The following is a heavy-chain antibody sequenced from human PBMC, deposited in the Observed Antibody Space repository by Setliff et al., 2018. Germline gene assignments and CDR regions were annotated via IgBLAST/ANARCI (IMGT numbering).Heavy chain of an antibody. CDR3: ARQAIFGSDAFDI. D-gene: IGHD3-3*01. V-gene: IGHV5-51*01. CDR2: IYPGGSDT. J-gene: IGHJ3*02. CDR1: GYSFTSYW. Sequence: GESLKISCKGSGYSFTSYWIGWVRQMPGKGLEWMGIIYPGGSDTRYSPSFQGQVTISADKSISTAYLQWSSLKASDTAMYYCARQAIFGSDAFDIWGQGTMVTVSS.